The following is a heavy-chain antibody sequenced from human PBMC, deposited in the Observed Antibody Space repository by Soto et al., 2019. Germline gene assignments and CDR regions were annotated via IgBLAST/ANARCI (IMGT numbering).Heavy chain of an antibody. CDR2: TYSGGST. V-gene: IGHV3-53*01. Sequence: PGGSLRLSCAASGFTVSSNYMSWVRQAPGKGLEWVSVTYSGGSTYYADSVKGRFTISRDNSKNTLYLQMNSLRAEDTAVYYCARSPYCDSSGPFDYWGQGTLVTVSS. CDR3: ARSPYCDSSGPFDY. D-gene: IGHD3-22*01. J-gene: IGHJ4*02. CDR1: GFTVSSNY.